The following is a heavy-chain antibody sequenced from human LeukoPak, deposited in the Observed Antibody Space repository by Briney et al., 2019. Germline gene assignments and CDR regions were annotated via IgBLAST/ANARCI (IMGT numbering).Heavy chain of an antibody. Sequence: SETLSLTCTVSGGSISSSSYYWGWIRQPPGKGLEWIGSIYYSGSTYYNPSLKSRVTISVDTSKNQFSLKLSSVTAADTAVYYCATPSSGWYSGDYWGQGTLVTVSS. CDR2: IYYSGST. CDR1: GGSISSSSYY. D-gene: IGHD6-19*01. J-gene: IGHJ4*02. V-gene: IGHV4-39*07. CDR3: ATPSSGWYSGDY.